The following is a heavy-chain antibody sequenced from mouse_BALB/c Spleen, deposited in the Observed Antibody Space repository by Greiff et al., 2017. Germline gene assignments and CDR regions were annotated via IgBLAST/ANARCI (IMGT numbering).Heavy chain of an antibody. V-gene: IGHV1-15*01. CDR1: GFNIKDTY. CDR3: GYRYGRAMDY. Sequence: QVQLQQSGAELVKPGASVKLSCTASGFNIKDTYMHWVKQTPVHGLEWIGAIDPETGGTAYNQKFKGKATLTADKSSSTAYMELRSLTSEDSAVYCCGYRYGRAMDYWGQGTSVTVSA. CDR2: IDPETGGT. D-gene: IGHD2-14*01. J-gene: IGHJ4*01.